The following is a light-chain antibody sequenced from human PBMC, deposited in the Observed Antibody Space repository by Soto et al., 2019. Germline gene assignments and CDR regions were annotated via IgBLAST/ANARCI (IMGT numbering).Light chain of an antibody. CDR3: SSYTSSCTYL. J-gene: IGLJ1*01. CDR1: SSDVGAYNF. Sequence: QSVLTQPASVSGSPGQSITISCTGTSSDVGAYNFVSWYQQHPGKAPKLMIYDVTNRPSGVSYLFSGSKSGNTASLTISGVQAEDEADYYCSSYTSSCTYLFGTGTKVTVL. CDR2: DVT. V-gene: IGLV2-14*01.